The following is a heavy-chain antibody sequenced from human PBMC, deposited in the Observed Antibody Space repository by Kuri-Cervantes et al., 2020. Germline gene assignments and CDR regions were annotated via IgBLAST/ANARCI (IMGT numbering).Heavy chain of an antibody. CDR1: GYTFTSYG. D-gene: IGHD6-19*01. J-gene: IGHJ4*02. Sequence: ASVKVSCKASGYTFTSYGISWVRQAPGQRLEWMGWISAYNGNTNYAQKLQGRVTMTTDTSTSTAYMELRSLRSDDTAVYYCAISEGHAGSGFPLLSYWGQGTLVTVSS. V-gene: IGHV1-18*01. CDR2: ISAYNGNT. CDR3: AISEGHAGSGFPLLSY.